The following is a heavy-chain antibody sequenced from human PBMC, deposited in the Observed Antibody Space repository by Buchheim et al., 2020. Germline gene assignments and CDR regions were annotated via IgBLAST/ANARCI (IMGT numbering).Heavy chain of an antibody. CDR2: IYDIGST. V-gene: IGHV4-39*01. D-gene: IGHD6-19*01. Sequence: QLQLQESGPGLVKPSETLSLTCTVSGGSISSSSYYWGWIRQPPGKGLEWIGRIYDIGSTYYNPSLKSRVTISVDTSKNQFSLKLSSVTAADTAVYYCARGGIAVAGKEPFDYWGQGTL. J-gene: IGHJ4*02. CDR1: GGSISSSSYY. CDR3: ARGGIAVAGKEPFDY.